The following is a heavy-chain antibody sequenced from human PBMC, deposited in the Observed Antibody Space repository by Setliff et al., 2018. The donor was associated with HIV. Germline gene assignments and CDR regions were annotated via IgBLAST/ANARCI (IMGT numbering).Heavy chain of an antibody. J-gene: IGHJ3*01. CDR3: ARGQFRLRPDSLDL. V-gene: IGHV3-30*03. CDR2: ISYDGSHK. D-gene: IGHD2-21*01. CDR1: GFSINNYD. Sequence: GGSLRLSCAASGFSINNYDMNWVRQAPGRGLEWVAVISYDGSHKYYADSVKGRFTISRDNSENTLYLQMNSLRAEDTALYYCARGQFRLRPDSLDLWGQGTLVTVSS.